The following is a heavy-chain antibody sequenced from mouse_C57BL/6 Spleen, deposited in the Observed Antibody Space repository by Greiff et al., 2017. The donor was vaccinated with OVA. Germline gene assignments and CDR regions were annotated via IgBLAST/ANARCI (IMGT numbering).Heavy chain of an antibody. V-gene: IGHV1-69*01. CDR1: GYTFTSYW. CDR2: IDPSDSYT. CDR3: ARRGYYGYFDV. D-gene: IGHD2-2*01. J-gene: IGHJ1*03. Sequence: QVQLQQPGAELVMPGASVKLSCKASGYTFTSYWMHWVKQRPGQGLEWIGEIDPSDSYTNYNQKCKGKSTLTVDKSSSTAYMQLSSLTSEDSAVYCCARRGYYGYFDVWGTGTTVTVSS.